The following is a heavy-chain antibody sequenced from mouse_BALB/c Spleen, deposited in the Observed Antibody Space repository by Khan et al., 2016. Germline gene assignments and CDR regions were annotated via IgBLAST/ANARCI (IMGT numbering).Heavy chain of an antibody. D-gene: IGHD1-1*01. J-gene: IGHJ3*01. V-gene: IGHV9-3-1*01. CDR3: ARPDYGSSRGFAY. CDR1: GYTFTNYG. Sequence: QIQLVQSGPELKKPGETVRISCKASGYTFTNYGMNWVKQAPGKGLKWMGWINTYTGEPTYADDFKGRFAFSLETSASTAYLQINNLKNEDTATYFGARPDYGSSRGFAYWGQGTLVTVSA. CDR2: INTYTGEP.